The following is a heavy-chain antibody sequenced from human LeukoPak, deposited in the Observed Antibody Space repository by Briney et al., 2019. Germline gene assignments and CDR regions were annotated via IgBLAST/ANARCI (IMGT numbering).Heavy chain of an antibody. CDR2: ISGSGGSA. CDR1: GFTFSSYA. J-gene: IGHJ3*02. V-gene: IGHV3-23*01. Sequence: GGSLRLSCAASGFTFSSYAMSWVRQAPGKGLEWVSAISGSGGSAYYADSVKGRFTISRDNSKNTLYLQMNSLRAEDTAVYYCLYDSSGYYYVGAFDIWGQGTTVTVSS. CDR3: LYDSSGYYYVGAFDI. D-gene: IGHD3-22*01.